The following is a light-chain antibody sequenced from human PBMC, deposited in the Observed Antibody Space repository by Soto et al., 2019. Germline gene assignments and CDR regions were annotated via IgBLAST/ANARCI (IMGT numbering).Light chain of an antibody. Sequence: QSVLTQPPSASGSPGQSVTISCTGTSIDVGGYNYVSWYQQHPGKAPTLMIYEVTKRPSGVPDRFSGSKSGNTASLTVSGLQAEDEANYFCSSYAGSNNLVFGGGTKLTVL. CDR3: SSYAGSNNLV. J-gene: IGLJ3*02. CDR1: SIDVGGYNY. V-gene: IGLV2-8*01. CDR2: EVT.